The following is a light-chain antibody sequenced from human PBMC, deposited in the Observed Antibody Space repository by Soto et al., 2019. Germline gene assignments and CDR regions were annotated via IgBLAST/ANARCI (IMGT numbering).Light chain of an antibody. CDR2: GAS. CDR1: QSVSSSY. CDR3: QQYGSSPT. V-gene: IGKV3-20*01. Sequence: EIVLTQSPGTLSLSPGERATLSCRASQSVSSSYLAWYQQKPGQAPRLLIYGASSRATGIPDRFSGSGSGKDFTLTISRLEPEDFAVYYCQQYGSSPTFGGGTKGEIK. J-gene: IGKJ4*01.